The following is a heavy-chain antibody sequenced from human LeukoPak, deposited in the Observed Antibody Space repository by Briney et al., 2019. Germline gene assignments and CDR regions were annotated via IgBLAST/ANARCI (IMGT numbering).Heavy chain of an antibody. CDR1: GFRCSSYG. V-gene: IGHV3-23*01. J-gene: IGHJ5*02. Sequence: GGSLRLSCAGSGFRCSSYGLRWVHQTPGKGLEWVSGISGSDASTYYTDSVKGRFTISRDNSKNTLYLHMNSLRAEDTAVYYCAKDVTYYFGSGSNPNWFDPWGQGTLVTVSS. D-gene: IGHD3-10*01. CDR2: ISGSDAST. CDR3: AKDVTYYFGSGSNPNWFDP.